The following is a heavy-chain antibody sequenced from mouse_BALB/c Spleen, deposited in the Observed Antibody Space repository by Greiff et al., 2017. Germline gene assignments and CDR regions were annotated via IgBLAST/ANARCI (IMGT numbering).Heavy chain of an antibody. V-gene: IGHV5-17*02. Sequence: EVKVVESGGGLVQPGGSRKLSCAASGFTFSSFGMHWVRQAPEKGLEWVAYISSGSSTIYYADTVKGRFTISRDNPKNTLFLQMTSLRSEDTAMYYCARGYRYWYFDVWGAGTTVTVSS. D-gene: IGHD2-12*01. CDR3: ARGYRYWYFDV. CDR2: ISSGSSTI. J-gene: IGHJ1*01. CDR1: GFTFSSFG.